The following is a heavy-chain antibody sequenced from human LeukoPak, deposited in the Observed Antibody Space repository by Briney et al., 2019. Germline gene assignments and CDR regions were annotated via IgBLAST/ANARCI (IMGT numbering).Heavy chain of an antibody. CDR2: IKTKTYGGTA. J-gene: IGHJ4*02. CDR3: SRGVIVGAAYFDY. CDR1: GFTFGDHG. V-gene: IGHV3-49*03. D-gene: IGHD1-26*01. Sequence: GGSLRLSCTTSGFTFGDHGVSWFRQAPRKGPEWISFIKTKTYGGTAEYAASVKGRFTISRDDSTGIAYLQMDSLKPEDTAVYYCSRGVIVGAAYFDYWGQGTLVTVSS.